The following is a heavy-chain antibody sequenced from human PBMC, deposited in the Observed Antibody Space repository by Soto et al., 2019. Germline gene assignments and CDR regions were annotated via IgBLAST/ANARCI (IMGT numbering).Heavy chain of an antibody. CDR3: TSDTFGLRDT. J-gene: IGHJ5*02. D-gene: IGHD3-16*01. V-gene: IGHV3-74*01. Sequence: GGSLRLSCAASGFPFSHYWMHWVRQTPGKGLVWVSRINPAGTTTNYADSVEGRFTISRDNADSALFLQMNSLSAEDTAIYYCTSDTFGLRDTWGQGTLVTVSS. CDR1: GFPFSHYW. CDR2: INPAGTTT.